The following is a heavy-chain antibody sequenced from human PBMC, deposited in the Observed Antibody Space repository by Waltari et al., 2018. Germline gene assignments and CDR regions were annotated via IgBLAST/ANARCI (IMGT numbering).Heavy chain of an antibody. Sequence: QVQLQQWGAGLLKPSETLSLTCAVYGGSFSGYYWSWIRQPPGKGLEWIGEINHSGSTNSNPSPKSRGTISVDTSKNQFSLKLSSVTAADTAVYYCARGRRGTVVTPRGPPPHRWFDPWGQGTLVTVSS. CDR1: GGSFSGYY. J-gene: IGHJ5*02. D-gene: IGHD2-21*02. V-gene: IGHV4-34*01. CDR3: ARGRRGTVVTPRGPPPHRWFDP. CDR2: INHSGST.